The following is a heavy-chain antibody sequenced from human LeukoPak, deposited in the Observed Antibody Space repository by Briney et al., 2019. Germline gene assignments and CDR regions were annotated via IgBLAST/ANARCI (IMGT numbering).Heavy chain of an antibody. Sequence: PGGSLRLSCAASGFTFSSFWMGWVRQAPGKGLEWVASIKFDESEKHHVDSVEGRFTISRDNAKSSLYLQMNSLRAEDTAVYFCSRVTTNGYFDYWGPGALVTVSS. V-gene: IGHV3-7*04. CDR2: IKFDESEK. CDR1: GFTFSSFW. D-gene: IGHD1-1*01. J-gene: IGHJ4*02. CDR3: SRVTTNGYFDY.